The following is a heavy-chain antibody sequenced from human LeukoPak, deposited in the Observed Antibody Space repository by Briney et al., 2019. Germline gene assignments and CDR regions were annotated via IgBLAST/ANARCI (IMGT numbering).Heavy chain of an antibody. CDR1: GYTFSSYA. CDR2: IRPYNDDT. J-gene: IGHJ4*02. Sequence: GASVKVCCKSSGYTFSSYAITWLRQTPGQGLEWMGWIRPYNDDTNYAQNFQARVAMTADTSTKTVYMELRSLTSDDTAVYFCAREGSYGDYLTLDYWGQGTLVTVSS. D-gene: IGHD4-17*01. V-gene: IGHV1-18*04. CDR3: AREGSYGDYLTLDY.